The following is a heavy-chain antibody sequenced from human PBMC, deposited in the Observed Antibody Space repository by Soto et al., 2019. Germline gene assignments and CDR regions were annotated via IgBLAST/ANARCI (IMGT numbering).Heavy chain of an antibody. D-gene: IGHD3-9*01. J-gene: IGHJ4*02. CDR1: GHPLSYRY. V-gene: IGHV1-45*02. CDR2: MRPLIGDT. Sequence: QVPLVQSGAEVKQTGSSVKISCKTSGHPLSYRYLHWFRQAPGQAFEWMGRMRPLIGDTNKAQKVHDRLTLTRDRPMTTAYMELRSLTSDDTAIYYCAGEDSYETLSGNSHIFDWGQGTLVSVSS. CDR3: AGEDSYETLSGNSHIFD.